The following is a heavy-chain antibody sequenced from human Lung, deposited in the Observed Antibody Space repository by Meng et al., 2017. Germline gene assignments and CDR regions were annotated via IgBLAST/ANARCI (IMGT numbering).Heavy chain of an antibody. CDR3: ARGPTTMAHDFDY. Sequence: QGRLQQWGAGLLKPSETLSLTCVVSSGSFSDYYWSWIRQPPGKGLEWIGEINHSGSTNYNPSLENRATISVDTSQNNLSLKLSSVTAADSAVYYCARGPTTMAHDFDYWGQGTLVTVSS. CDR1: SGSFSDYY. V-gene: IGHV4-34*01. D-gene: IGHD4-11*01. CDR2: INHSGST. J-gene: IGHJ4*02.